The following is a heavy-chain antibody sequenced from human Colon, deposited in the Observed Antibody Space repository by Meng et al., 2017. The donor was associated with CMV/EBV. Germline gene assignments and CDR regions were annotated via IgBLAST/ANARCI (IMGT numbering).Heavy chain of an antibody. D-gene: IGHD3-3*02. Sequence: GESLKISCTSSQFSFNNFWMNWVRQAPGKGLEWVANIKQDGSETYYVDSVKGRFTVSRDNAKNSLYLQMNSLGAEDTAVYYCATSPRISIFGVDRGGMDVWGQGTTVTVSS. J-gene: IGHJ6*02. CDR3: ATSPRISIFGVDRGGMDV. CDR2: IKQDGSET. V-gene: IGHV3-7*01. CDR1: QFSFNNFW.